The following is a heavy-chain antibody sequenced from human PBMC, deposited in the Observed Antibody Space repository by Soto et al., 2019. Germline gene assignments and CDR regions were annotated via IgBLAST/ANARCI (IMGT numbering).Heavy chain of an antibody. J-gene: IGHJ4*02. Sequence: SVKVSCKASGGTFSSYTISWVRQAPGQGLEWMGRIIPILGIANYAQKFQGRVTITADKSTSTAYMELSSLRSEDTAVYYCARAPEDFGFFDYCGQGTLVTVSS. CDR2: IIPILGIA. D-gene: IGHD3-16*01. V-gene: IGHV1-69*02. CDR3: ARAPEDFGFFDY. CDR1: GGTFSSYT.